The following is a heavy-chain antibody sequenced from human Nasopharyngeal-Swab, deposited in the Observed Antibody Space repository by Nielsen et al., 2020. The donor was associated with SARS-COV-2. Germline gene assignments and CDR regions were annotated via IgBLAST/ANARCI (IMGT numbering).Heavy chain of an antibody. D-gene: IGHD2-2*01. CDR3: ARRGRCSGSSCDMDV. V-gene: IGHV1-46*01. CDR2: INPGSGGT. J-gene: IGHJ6*02. Sequence: WVRQAPGQGLEWMGMINPGSGGTTYAQKFQGRVTMTRDTSTSTVFMDLSSLRSEDTAVYYCARRGRCSGSSCDMDVWGQGTTVTRLL.